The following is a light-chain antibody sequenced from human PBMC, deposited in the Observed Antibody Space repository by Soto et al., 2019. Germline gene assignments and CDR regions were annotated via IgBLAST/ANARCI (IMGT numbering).Light chain of an antibody. CDR1: QSVSNTY. CDR2: GAS. CDR3: QQFAGLWT. Sequence: EIVLTQSPGTLSLSPGERATLSCRASQSVSNTYLAWYQQKPGQAPRLLIYGASSRATGIPDRFSGSGSGTDLTLTISRLEPEDFAVYYCQQFAGLWTFGQGTKVEIK. V-gene: IGKV3-20*01. J-gene: IGKJ1*01.